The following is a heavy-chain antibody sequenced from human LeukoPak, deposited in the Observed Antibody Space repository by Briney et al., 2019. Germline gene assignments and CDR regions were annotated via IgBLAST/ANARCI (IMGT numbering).Heavy chain of an antibody. CDR2: IYTSGST. Sequence: SETLSLTCTVSGGSISSYYWSWIRQPAGKGLEWIGRIYTSGSTNYNPSLKSRVTMSVDTSKNQFSLKLSSVTAADTAVYYCAREADYDFWSGTGFIDIWGQGTMVTVSS. D-gene: IGHD3-3*01. J-gene: IGHJ3*02. V-gene: IGHV4-4*07. CDR3: AREADYDFWSGTGFIDI. CDR1: GGSISSYY.